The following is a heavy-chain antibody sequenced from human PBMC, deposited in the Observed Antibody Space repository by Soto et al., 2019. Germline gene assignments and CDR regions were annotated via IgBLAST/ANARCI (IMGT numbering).Heavy chain of an antibody. J-gene: IGHJ4*02. Sequence: QVQLVQSGAEVKKPGASVKVSCKASGYTFSSQVIHWVRQAPGQSLEWMGWINPGNGNTRYSEKFQGRVTISRETSASTAYMELRSLRSEETAVYYCAGRPDLGGGPFDYWGQGTLVTVSS. V-gene: IGHV1-3*01. CDR1: GYTFSSQV. D-gene: IGHD3-16*01. CDR2: INPGNGNT. CDR3: AGRPDLGGGPFDY.